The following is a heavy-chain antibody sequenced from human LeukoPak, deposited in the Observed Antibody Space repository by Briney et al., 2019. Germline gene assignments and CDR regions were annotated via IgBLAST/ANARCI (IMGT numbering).Heavy chain of an antibody. V-gene: IGHV3-21*01. CDR2: ISSSSSYI. D-gene: IGHD1-26*01. Sequence: GGSLRLSCAASGFTFSSYSMNWVHQAPGKGLEWVSSISSSSSYIYYADSVKGRFTISRDNAKNSLYLQMNSLRAEDTAVYYCARLSGSYPDDAFDIWGQGTMVTVSS. J-gene: IGHJ3*02. CDR1: GFTFSSYS. CDR3: ARLSGSYPDDAFDI.